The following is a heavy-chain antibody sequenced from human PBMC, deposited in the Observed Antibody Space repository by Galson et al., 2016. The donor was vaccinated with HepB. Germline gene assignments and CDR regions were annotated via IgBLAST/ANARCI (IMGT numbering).Heavy chain of an antibody. Sequence: SLRLSCAASGLSFSDYAMSWVRQAPGKGLEWVSSITGRGGATYYEDSVKGRFTISRDNSRNTLYLQMNTLRAEDTAVYYCAKAAKVSSFGMNITKYYFDYWGQGTLVTVSS. CDR3: AKAAKVSSFGMNITKYYFDY. D-gene: IGHD3-3*01. CDR1: GLSFSDYA. CDR2: ITGRGGAT. V-gene: IGHV3-23*01. J-gene: IGHJ4*02.